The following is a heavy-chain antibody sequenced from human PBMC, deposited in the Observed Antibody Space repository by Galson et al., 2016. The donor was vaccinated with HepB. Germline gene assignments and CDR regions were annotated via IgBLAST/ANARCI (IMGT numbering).Heavy chain of an antibody. V-gene: IGHV4-61*08. CDR2: IYSSGNT. D-gene: IGHD1-26*01. CDR3: ARLGAALDY. Sequence: TLSLTCTVSGGSVSSGDYYWNWIRQPPGKGPEWIAYIYSSGNTNYNPSLKDRLSISADTANNQFSLKLNSVTAADTAIYFCARLGAALDYWGQGILVTVSS. J-gene: IGHJ4*02. CDR1: GGSVSSGDYY.